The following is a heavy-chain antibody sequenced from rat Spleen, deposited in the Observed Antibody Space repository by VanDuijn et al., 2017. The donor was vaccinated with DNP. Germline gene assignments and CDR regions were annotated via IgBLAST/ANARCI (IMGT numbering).Heavy chain of an antibody. V-gene: IGHV4-2*01. J-gene: IGHJ3*01. CDR1: GFNFNGFW. CDR3: ARLGWHGWFAY. Sequence: EVKLVESGGGLVQPGRSLKISCAASGFNFNGFWMGWVRQAPGKGLEWIGEINMDGNTINYTPSLKDKFTISRDNAQNTLYLQMSKLGSEDTAIYYCARLGWHGWFAYWGQGTLVTVSS. D-gene: IGHD1-11*01. CDR2: INMDGNTI.